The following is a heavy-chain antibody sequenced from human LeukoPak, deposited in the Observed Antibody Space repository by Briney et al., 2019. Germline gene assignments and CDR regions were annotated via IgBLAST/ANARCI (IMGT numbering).Heavy chain of an antibody. D-gene: IGHD3-9*01. V-gene: IGHV4-34*01. Sequence: SETLSLTCAFYGGSFSVYYGTWLRQPPGMGLEWIGEINHEGSTNYNPSLKNRLSISVDTSKNQFSLRLRSVTAADTAVYYCATWNSILTGYFFWGQGNLVTVSS. CDR2: INHEGST. CDR1: GGSFSVYY. CDR3: ATWNSILTGYFF. J-gene: IGHJ4*02.